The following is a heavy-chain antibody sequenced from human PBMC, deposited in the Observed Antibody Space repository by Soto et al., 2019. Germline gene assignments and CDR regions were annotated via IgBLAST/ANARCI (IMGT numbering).Heavy chain of an antibody. V-gene: IGHV4-59*01. Sequence: SEPLSLTCTVSGGSISSYYWSWIRQPPGKGLEWIGYIYYSGSTNYNPSLKSRVTISVDTSKNQFSLRLSSVAAADTAVYYWARGGEDRIEAAEPPYALYEGGQGT. D-gene: IGHD6-13*01. J-gene: IGHJ4*02. CDR2: IYYSGST. CDR3: ARGGEDRIEAAEPPYALYE. CDR1: GGSISSYY.